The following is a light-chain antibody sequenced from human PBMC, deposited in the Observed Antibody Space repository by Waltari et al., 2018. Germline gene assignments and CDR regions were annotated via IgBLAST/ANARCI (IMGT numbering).Light chain of an antibody. Sequence: QTVVTQEPSLSVSPGGTVTLTCALSSGSLSTISSATWYQQTPGQAPRTLVYKANARSSGVPDRFSGSILGNTAALTITGAQADDESDYYCALYMGSGIWVFGGGTRLTVL. V-gene: IGLV8-61*01. J-gene: IGLJ3*02. CDR3: ALYMGSGIWV. CDR1: SGSLSTISS. CDR2: KAN.